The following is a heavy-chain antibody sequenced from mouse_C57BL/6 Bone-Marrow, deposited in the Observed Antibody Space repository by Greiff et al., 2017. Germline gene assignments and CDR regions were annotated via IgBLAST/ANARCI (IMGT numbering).Heavy chain of an antibody. Sequence: EVHLVESGGGLVKPGGSLKLSCAASGFTFSSYAMSWVRQTPEKRLEWVATISDGGSYTYYPDNVKGRFTISGDNAKNNLYLQMSHLKSEDTAMYYCARDCDYGSSYYYAMDYWGQGTSVTVSS. CDR3: ARDCDYGSSYYYAMDY. D-gene: IGHD1-1*01. CDR2: ISDGGSYT. J-gene: IGHJ4*01. CDR1: GFTFSSYA. V-gene: IGHV5-4*01.